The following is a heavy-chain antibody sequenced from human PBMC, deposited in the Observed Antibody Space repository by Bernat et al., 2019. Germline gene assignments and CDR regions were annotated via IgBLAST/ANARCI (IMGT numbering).Heavy chain of an antibody. D-gene: IGHD6-13*01. CDR1: GGSISSSSYY. CDR3: ARHAVMQQPLYNWFDP. V-gene: IGHV4-39*01. J-gene: IGHJ5*02. CDR2: IYYSGST. Sequence: QLQLQESGPGLVKPSETLSLTCTVSGGSISSSSYYWGWIRQPPGKGLEWIGSIYYSGSTYYNPSLKSRVTISVDTSKNQFSLKLSSVTAADTAVYYCARHAVMQQPLYNWFDPWGQGTLVTVSS.